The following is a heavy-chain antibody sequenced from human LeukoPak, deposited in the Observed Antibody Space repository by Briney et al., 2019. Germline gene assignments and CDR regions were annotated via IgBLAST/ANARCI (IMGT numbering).Heavy chain of an antibody. J-gene: IGHJ5*02. V-gene: IGHV3-48*02. D-gene: IGHD6-13*01. CDR1: GFTFSSYS. Sequence: PGGSLRLSCAASGFTFSSYSMNWVRQAPGKGLEWVSYISSNSSTIYYADSVKGRFTISRDNAKNSLYLQMNSLRDEDTAVYYCASGSSSWEDWFDPWGQGTLVTVSS. CDR3: ASGSSSWEDWFDP. CDR2: ISSNSSTI.